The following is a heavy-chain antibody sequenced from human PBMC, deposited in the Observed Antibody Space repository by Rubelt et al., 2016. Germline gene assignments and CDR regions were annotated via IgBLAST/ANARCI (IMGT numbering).Heavy chain of an antibody. V-gene: IGHV1-69*10. Sequence: QVQLVQSGAEVKRPGASVKVSCKASGYTFTGYYIHWVRQAPGQGLEWMGGIIPILGMANYAQKFQGRVTITADKATSTAYMELSSLRSEDTAVYYCARGPDYGDSGWFDTWGQGTLVTVSS. CDR2: IIPILGMA. D-gene: IGHD4-17*01. CDR3: ARGPDYGDSGWFDT. J-gene: IGHJ5*02. CDR1: GYTFTGYY.